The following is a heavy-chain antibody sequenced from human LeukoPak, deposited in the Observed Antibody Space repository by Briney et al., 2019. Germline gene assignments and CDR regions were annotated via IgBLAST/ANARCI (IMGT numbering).Heavy chain of an antibody. CDR1: GFTFSSYG. D-gene: IGHD3-10*01. CDR2: ISYDGSNK. Sequence: GRSLSLSCAASGFTFSSYGMHWVRQAPAKGLEWVAVISYDGSNKYYADSVKGRFTISRDNSKNTLYLQMNSLRAEDTAVYYCANLTAGITYYYGSGSYGPSNWGQGTLVTVSS. J-gene: IGHJ4*02. CDR3: ANLTAGITYYYGSGSYGPSN. V-gene: IGHV3-30*18.